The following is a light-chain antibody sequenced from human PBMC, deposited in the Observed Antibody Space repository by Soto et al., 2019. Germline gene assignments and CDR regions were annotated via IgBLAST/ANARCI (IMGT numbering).Light chain of an antibody. Sequence: ESVLTKTTGTLSLSPGERATLSCRASQSVSSSRLAWYRQKPGQAPRLLIYGASSRATGIPARFSGSGSGTEFTLTISSLQSEDFAVYYCQQYNNWPPIPFGQGRRLEI. J-gene: IGKJ5*01. CDR2: GAS. CDR3: QQYNNWPPIP. CDR1: QSVSSS. V-gene: IGKV3-15*01.